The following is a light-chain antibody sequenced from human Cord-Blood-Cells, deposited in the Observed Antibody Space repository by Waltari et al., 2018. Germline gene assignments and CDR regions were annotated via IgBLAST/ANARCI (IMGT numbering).Light chain of an antibody. CDR3: QQLNSYPYT. CDR1: QGISSY. Sequence: DLQLTKSTSFLSASVGDRVTITCRASQGISSYLAWYQQKPGKAPKLLIYAASTLQSGVPSRFSGSGSGTEFTLTISSLQPEDFATYYCQQLNSYPYTFGQGTKLEIK. CDR2: AAS. J-gene: IGKJ2*01. V-gene: IGKV1-9*01.